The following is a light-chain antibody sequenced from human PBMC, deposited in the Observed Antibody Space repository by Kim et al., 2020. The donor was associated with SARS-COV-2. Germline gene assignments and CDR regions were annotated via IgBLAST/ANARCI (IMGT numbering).Light chain of an antibody. Sequence: GQRVTISSSGSTSKIGTNYVSWYQHRPGTAPKLLIYRNNQRPSGVPDRFSGSKSGTSASLAISGLRSDDEADYYCAAWDDSLSGPVFGGGTQLTVL. CDR2: RNN. V-gene: IGLV1-47*01. CDR3: AAWDDSLSGPV. CDR1: TSKIGTNY. J-gene: IGLJ2*01.